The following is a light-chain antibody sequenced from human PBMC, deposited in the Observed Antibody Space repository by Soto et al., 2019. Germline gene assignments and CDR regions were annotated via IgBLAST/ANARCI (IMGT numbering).Light chain of an antibody. Sequence: EIVMTQSPATLSVSPGERASLSCRASQSISTNLAWYQQKPGQAPRLLIYGASTRATGIPARFSGSGSGTEFTLTISSPQSEDFAVYYCQPYDKWPLTFGPGTKVDIE. CDR1: QSISTN. CDR2: GAS. CDR3: QPYDKWPLT. J-gene: IGKJ3*01. V-gene: IGKV3-15*01.